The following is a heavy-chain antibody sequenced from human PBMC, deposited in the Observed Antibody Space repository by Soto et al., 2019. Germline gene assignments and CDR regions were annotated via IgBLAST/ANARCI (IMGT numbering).Heavy chain of an antibody. D-gene: IGHD3-3*01. CDR1: GFTFSSYW. J-gene: IGHJ5*02. Sequence: PGGSLRLSCAASGFTFSSYWMSWVRQAPGKGLEWVANIKQDGSEKYYVDTVKGRFTISRDNAKNSLYLQMNSLRAEDKAVYYCASMVPHYDFWSGYSVNPWLVPWGPGTLVTVSS. CDR2: IKQDGSEK. CDR3: ASMVPHYDFWSGYSVNPWLVP. V-gene: IGHV3-7*01.